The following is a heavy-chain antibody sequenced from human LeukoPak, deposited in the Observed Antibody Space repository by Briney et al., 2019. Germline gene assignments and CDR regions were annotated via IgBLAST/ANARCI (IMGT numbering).Heavy chain of an antibody. Sequence: PGGSLRLSCAASGFTFSSYSMNWVRQAPGKGLEWVSYISSSSSTIYYADSVKGRFTISRDNAKNSLYLQMNSLRDEVTAVYYCARDGVVVVAATSGGYYGMDVWGQGTTVTVSS. D-gene: IGHD2-15*01. CDR3: ARDGVVVVAATSGGYYGMDV. CDR2: ISSSSSTI. CDR1: GFTFSSYS. V-gene: IGHV3-48*02. J-gene: IGHJ6*02.